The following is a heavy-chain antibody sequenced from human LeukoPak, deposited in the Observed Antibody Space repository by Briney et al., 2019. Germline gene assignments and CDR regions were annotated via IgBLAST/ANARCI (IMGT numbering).Heavy chain of an antibody. CDR2: IRYDGSNK. J-gene: IGHJ4*02. Sequence: PGGSLRLSCAASGFPFSSYAMTWVRQAPGKGLEWVAFIRYDGSNKYYADSVKGRFTISRDNSKNTLYLQMNSLRAEDTAVYYCAKVLAAAGPFDYWGQGTLVTVSS. D-gene: IGHD6-13*01. V-gene: IGHV3-30*02. CDR3: AKVLAAAGPFDY. CDR1: GFPFSSYA.